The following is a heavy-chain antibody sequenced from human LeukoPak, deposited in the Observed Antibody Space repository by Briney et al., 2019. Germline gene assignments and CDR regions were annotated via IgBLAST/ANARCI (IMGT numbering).Heavy chain of an antibody. J-gene: IGHJ3*02. CDR3: ARGGYCSSALCFLWNAFDI. Sequence: GGSLRLSCAASGFTFSSYEMNWVRQAPGRGLEWVSYIDSSGSTIYADSVKGRFTISRDHGKNSLYPQMNSLRAEDTAVYYCARGGYCSSALCFLWNAFDIWGQGTKVTVSS. V-gene: IGHV3-48*03. D-gene: IGHD2-2*01. CDR2: IDSSGSTI. CDR1: GFTFSSYE.